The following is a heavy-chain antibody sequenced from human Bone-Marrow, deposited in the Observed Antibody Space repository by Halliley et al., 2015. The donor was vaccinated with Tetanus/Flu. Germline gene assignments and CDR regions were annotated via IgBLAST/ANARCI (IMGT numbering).Heavy chain of an antibody. Sequence: GVISPGGGTASYAQKFQGRVTMTRDTSTSTVYMELSSLRSKDTAVYYCTRAYGYGDYQTTFDYWGQGTLVTVSS. V-gene: IGHV1-46*01. CDR3: TRAYGYGDYQTTFDY. D-gene: IGHD4-17*01. CDR2: ISPGGGTA. J-gene: IGHJ4*02.